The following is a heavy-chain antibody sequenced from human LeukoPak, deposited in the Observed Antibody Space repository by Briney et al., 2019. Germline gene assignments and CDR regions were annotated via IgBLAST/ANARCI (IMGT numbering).Heavy chain of an antibody. D-gene: IGHD6-19*01. CDR3: ARQSGSGWYKTGAFDI. CDR2: IYPRDSDT. Sequence: GESLKISCKGSGYSFTSYWIAWVRQMPGKGLECMGIIYPRDSDTRYSPSFQGQVTISADKSISTAYLQWSSLKASDTAMYYCARQSGSGWYKTGAFDIWGQGTMVTVSS. J-gene: IGHJ3*02. V-gene: IGHV5-51*01. CDR1: GYSFTSYW.